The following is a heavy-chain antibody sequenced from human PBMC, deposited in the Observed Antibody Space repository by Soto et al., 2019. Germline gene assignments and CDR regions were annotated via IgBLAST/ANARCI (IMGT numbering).Heavy chain of an antibody. V-gene: IGHV4-61*01. Sequence: PSETLSLTCPVSGGSVSSGSYYWSWIRQPPGKGLEWIGYIYYSGSTNYNPSLKSRVTISVDTSKNQFSLKLSSVTAADTAVYYCARDRRQYSGSYYYYYGMDVWGQGTTVTVSS. CDR2: IYYSGST. D-gene: IGHD1-26*01. CDR1: GGSVSSGSYY. J-gene: IGHJ6*02. CDR3: ARDRRQYSGSYYYYYGMDV.